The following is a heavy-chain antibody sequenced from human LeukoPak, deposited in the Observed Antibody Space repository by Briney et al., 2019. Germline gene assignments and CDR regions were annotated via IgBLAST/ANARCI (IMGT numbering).Heavy chain of an antibody. CDR2: IYYSGST. D-gene: IGHD4-23*01. J-gene: IGHJ6*02. V-gene: IGHV4-59*01. Sequence: SSETLSLTCTVSGGSISSYYWSWIRRPPGKGLEWIGYIYYSGSTNYNPSLKSRVTISVDTSKNQFSLKLSSVTAADTAVYYCVRVRYGGESLVYYGMDVWGQGTTVTVS. CDR1: GGSISSYY. CDR3: VRVRYGGESLVYYGMDV.